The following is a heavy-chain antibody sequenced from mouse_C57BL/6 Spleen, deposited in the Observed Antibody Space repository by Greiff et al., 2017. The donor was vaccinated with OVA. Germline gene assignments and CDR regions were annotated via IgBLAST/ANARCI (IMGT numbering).Heavy chain of an antibody. CDR3: ARHDWDWYFDV. Sequence: VESGGGLVKPGGSLKLSCAASGFTFSSYTMSWVRQTPEKRLEWVATISGGGGNTYYPDSVKGRFTISRDNAKNTLYLQMSSLRSEDTALYYCARHDWDWYFDVWGTGTTVTVSS. V-gene: IGHV5-9*01. CDR1: GFTFSSYT. J-gene: IGHJ1*03. CDR2: ISGGGGNT. D-gene: IGHD4-1*01.